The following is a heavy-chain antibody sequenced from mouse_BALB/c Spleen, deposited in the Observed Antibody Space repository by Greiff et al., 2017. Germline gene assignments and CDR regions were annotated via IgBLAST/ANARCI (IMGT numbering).Heavy chain of an antibody. J-gene: IGHJ4*01. CDR2: ISYDGSN. CDR3: AREGNYYGSSSVYAMDY. CDR1: GYSITSGYY. D-gene: IGHD1-1*01. V-gene: IGHV3-6*02. Sequence: EVKLQESGPGLVKPSQSLSLTCSVTGYSITSGYYWNWIRQFPGNKLEWMGYISYDGSNNYNPSLKNRISITRDTSKNQFFLKLNSVTTEDTATYYCAREGNYYGSSSVYAMDYWGQGTSVTVSS.